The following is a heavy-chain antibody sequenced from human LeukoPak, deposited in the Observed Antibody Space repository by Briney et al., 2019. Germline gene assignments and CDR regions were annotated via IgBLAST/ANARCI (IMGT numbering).Heavy chain of an antibody. CDR2: ISGSGGST. CDR3: ATHNSGSYLYYFDY. V-gene: IGHV3-23*01. CDR1: GFTFSSYA. D-gene: IGHD1-26*01. J-gene: IGHJ4*02. Sequence: GGSLRLSCAASGFTFSSYAMSWVRQAPGKGLEWVSAISGSGGSTYYADSVKGRFTISRDNSKNTLYLQMNSLRAEDTAVYYCATHNSGSYLYYFDYWGQGTLVTVFS.